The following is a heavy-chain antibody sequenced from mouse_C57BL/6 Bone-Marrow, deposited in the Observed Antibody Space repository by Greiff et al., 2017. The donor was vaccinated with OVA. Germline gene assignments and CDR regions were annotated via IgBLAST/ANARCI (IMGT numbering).Heavy chain of an antibody. D-gene: IGHD1-1*01. J-gene: IGHJ2*01. CDR2: IYPGSGNT. V-gene: IGHV1-76*01. CDR1: GYTFTDYY. Sequence: QVQLQQSGAEVVRPGASVKLSCKASGYTFTDYYINWVKQRPGQGLEWIARIYPGSGNTYYNEKFKGKATLTAEKSSNTTYMQLSSLTSEDSAVYFCARDDYYSIEYWGQGTTLTVSS. CDR3: ARDDYYSIEY.